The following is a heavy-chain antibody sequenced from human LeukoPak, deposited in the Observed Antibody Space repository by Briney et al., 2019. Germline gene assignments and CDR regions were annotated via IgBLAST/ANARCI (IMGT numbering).Heavy chain of an antibody. CDR2: ISAYNANT. CDR3: ARDGTTGTTDDY. V-gene: IGHV1-18*01. CDR1: GYSFTTYG. D-gene: IGHD1-1*01. J-gene: IGHJ4*02. Sequence: ASVKVSCKASGYSFTTYGISWVRQAPGQGLEWMGWISAYNANTNYALKLQGRVTMTTDTSTSTAYMELRSLRSDDTAVYYCARDGTTGTTDDYWGQGTLVTVSS.